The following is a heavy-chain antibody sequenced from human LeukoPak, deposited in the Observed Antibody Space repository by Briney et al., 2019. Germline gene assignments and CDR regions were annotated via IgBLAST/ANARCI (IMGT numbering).Heavy chain of an antibody. CDR3: ARSHSEESTLYMDV. CDR1: AYSIFNGYY. Sequence: SETLSLTCTVSAYSIFNGYYWGWIRQPPGKGLEWIGSISHSGRPYYNPSLKSRVTISVDTSKNQFSLKLNSVTAPDTAIYYCARSHSEESTLYMDVWGKGTTVTVSS. D-gene: IGHD3-10*01. V-gene: IGHV4-38-2*02. J-gene: IGHJ6*03. CDR2: ISHSGRP.